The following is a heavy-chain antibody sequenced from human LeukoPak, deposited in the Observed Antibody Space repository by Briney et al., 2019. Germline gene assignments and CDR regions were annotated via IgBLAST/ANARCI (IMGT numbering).Heavy chain of an antibody. CDR2: IYHSGNT. D-gene: IGHD6-19*01. V-gene: IGHV4-30-2*01. J-gene: IGHJ4*02. CDR1: GDSISSGGYY. Sequence: TLSLTCTVSGDSISSGGYYWSWVRQPPGKGLEWIGYIYHSGNTYYNPSLKSRVTISVDTSKNLFSLKLSSVTAADMAVYYCGSQNSGWQYGPFDFWGQGTLLTVSS. CDR3: GSQNSGWQYGPFDF.